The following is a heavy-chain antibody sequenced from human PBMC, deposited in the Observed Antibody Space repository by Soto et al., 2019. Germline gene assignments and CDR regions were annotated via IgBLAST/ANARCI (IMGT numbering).Heavy chain of an antibody. D-gene: IGHD3-22*01. CDR2: IFYSGST. CDR1: GGSISSSSYY. CDR3: ARLNYYDSSGYRVMNYYYEGMDV. J-gene: IGHJ6*02. V-gene: IGHV4-39*07. Sequence: SETLSLTCTVSGGSISSSSYYWGWIRQPPGKGLEWIGSIFYSGSTYYNPSLKSRVTISVDTSKNQFSLKLSSVTAADTAVYYCARLNYYDSSGYRVMNYYYEGMDVWGQGTTVT.